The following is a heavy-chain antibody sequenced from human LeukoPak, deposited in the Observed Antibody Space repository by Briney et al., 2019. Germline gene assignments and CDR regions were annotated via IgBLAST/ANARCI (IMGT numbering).Heavy chain of an antibody. CDR1: GGSISSGGYS. CDR2: IYYSGST. CDR3: ARNGRSYYDSSGYAGPYYYYYYMDV. Sequence: SETLSLTCAVSGGSISSGGYSWSWIRQPPGKGLEWIGYIYYSGSTYYNPSLKSRVTISVDTSKNQFSLKLSSVTAADTAVYYCARNGRSYYDSSGYAGPYYYYYYMDVWGKGTTVTVSS. J-gene: IGHJ6*03. V-gene: IGHV4-30-4*07. D-gene: IGHD3-22*01.